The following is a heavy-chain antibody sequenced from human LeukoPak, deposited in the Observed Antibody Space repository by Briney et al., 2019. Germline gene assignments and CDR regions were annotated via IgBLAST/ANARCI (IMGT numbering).Heavy chain of an antibody. CDR3: ARGHLVFAY. CDR2: NHNTGST. V-gene: IGHV4-59*01. D-gene: IGHD6-6*01. Sequence: PSETLSLTCTVSGGSISSFHWSWIRQPPGRGLEWIGFNHNTGSTNYNPSLNSRVTISVDTSKNQFSLKVSSVTAADTALYYCARGHLVFAYWGQGTLFTVSS. J-gene: IGHJ4*02. CDR1: GGSISSFH.